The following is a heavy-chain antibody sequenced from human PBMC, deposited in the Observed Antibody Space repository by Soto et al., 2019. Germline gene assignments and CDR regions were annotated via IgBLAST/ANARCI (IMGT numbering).Heavy chain of an antibody. Sequence: GESLKISCKASGYSFTNYWITWVRQMPGKGLEWMGKIDPSDSQTNYSPSFQGHVTISADRSISTAYLQWNSLKASDTAMYYCTRLSMARYFYYGMDVWGQGTTVTVSS. V-gene: IGHV5-10-1*01. CDR2: IDPSDSQT. J-gene: IGHJ6*02. CDR1: GYSFTNYW. D-gene: IGHD5-12*01. CDR3: TRLSMARYFYYGMDV.